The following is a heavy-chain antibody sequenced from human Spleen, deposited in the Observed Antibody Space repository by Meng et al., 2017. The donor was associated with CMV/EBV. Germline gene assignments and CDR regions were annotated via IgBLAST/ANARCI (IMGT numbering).Heavy chain of an antibody. CDR2: ISSSSSYI. D-gene: IGHD3-22*01. CDR1: GFTFSSYA. J-gene: IGHJ5*02. V-gene: IGHV3-21*01. Sequence: GESLKISCAASGFTFSSYAMSWVRQAPGKGLEWVSSISSSSSYIYYADPVKGRFTISRDNAKNSLYLQMNSLRAEDTAVYYCARDLHYYDSSGYVPPWGQGTLVTVSS. CDR3: ARDLHYYDSSGYVPP.